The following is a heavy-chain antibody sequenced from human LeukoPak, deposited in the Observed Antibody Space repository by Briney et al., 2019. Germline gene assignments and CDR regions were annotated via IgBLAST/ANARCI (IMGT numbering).Heavy chain of an antibody. CDR2: INSDGSST. CDR3: TRDRSYANDY. J-gene: IGHJ4*02. D-gene: IGHD1-26*01. Sequence: TGGSLRLSCAASGFTFSSSWMHWVRQPPGKGLVWVSRINSDGSSTSYADSVKGRFSISRDNAKNTLYLQMNSLRAEDTAVYYCTRDRSYANDYWGQGTLVTVSS. CDR1: GFTFSSSW. V-gene: IGHV3-74*01.